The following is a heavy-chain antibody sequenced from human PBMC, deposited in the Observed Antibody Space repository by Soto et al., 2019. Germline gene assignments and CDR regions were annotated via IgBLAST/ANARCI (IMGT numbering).Heavy chain of an antibody. CDR1: GFTFSDYY. V-gene: IGHV3-11*01. J-gene: IGHJ4*02. CDR2: ISSSGSTI. Sequence: GGSLRLSCAASGFTFSDYYMSWIRQAPGKGLEWVSYISSSGSTIYYADSVKGRFTISRDNAKNSLYLQMNSLRAEDTAVYYCASSYDFWSGYFDYWGQGTLVTVSS. CDR3: ASSYDFWSGYFDY. D-gene: IGHD3-3*01.